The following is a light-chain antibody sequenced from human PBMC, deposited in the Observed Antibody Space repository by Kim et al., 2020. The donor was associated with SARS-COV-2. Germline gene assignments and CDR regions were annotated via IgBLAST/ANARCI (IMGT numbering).Light chain of an antibody. V-gene: IGLV2-8*01. CDR2: EVS. Sequence: GTSVTISCTGTSSDVGGYNYVSWYQQHPGKAPKLMIYEVSKRPSGVPDRFSGSKSGNTASLTVSGLQAEDEADYYCSSYAGSHNLVFGGGTQLTVL. J-gene: IGLJ2*01. CDR3: SSYAGSHNLV. CDR1: SSDVGGYNY.